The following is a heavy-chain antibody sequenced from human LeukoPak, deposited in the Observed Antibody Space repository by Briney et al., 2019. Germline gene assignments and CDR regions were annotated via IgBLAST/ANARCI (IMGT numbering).Heavy chain of an antibody. J-gene: IGHJ4*02. CDR3: ARRAITMIVVVTMGKNYFDY. Sequence: SQTLSLTCAISGDSVSSNSAAWNWIRQSPSRGLEWLGRTYYRSKWYNDYAVSVKSRITINPDASKNQFSLQLNSVTPEDTAVYYCARRAITMIVVVTMGKNYFDYWGQGTLVTVSS. V-gene: IGHV6-1*01. CDR1: GDSVSSNSAA. D-gene: IGHD3-22*01. CDR2: TYYRSKWYN.